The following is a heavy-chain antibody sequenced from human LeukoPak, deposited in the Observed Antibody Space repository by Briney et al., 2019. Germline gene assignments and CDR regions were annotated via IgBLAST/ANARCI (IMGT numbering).Heavy chain of an antibody. D-gene: IGHD1-26*01. V-gene: IGHV1-18*01. CDR2: ISAYNGNT. J-gene: IGHJ4*02. Sequence: GASVKVSCKASGYTFTSYGISWVRQAPGQGLEWMGWISAYNGNTNYAQKLQGRVTMTTDTSTSTAYMELRSLRSDDTAVYYCARGARADGIVGATTIRYWGQGTLVTVSS. CDR3: ARGARADGIVGATTIRY. CDR1: GYTFTSYG.